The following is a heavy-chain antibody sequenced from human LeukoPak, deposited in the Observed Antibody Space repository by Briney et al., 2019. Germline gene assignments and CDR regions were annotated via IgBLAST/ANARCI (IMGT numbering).Heavy chain of an antibody. V-gene: IGHV3-66*01. J-gene: IGHJ5*02. CDR3: ARGVTAVPA. CDR2: IYSDIST. CDR1: GFTVSNNY. Sequence: GGSLRLSCAASGFTVSNNYMGWVRQAPGKGLEWVSSIYSDISTYYADSVKGRFTISRDDSKNTLFLQMNSLRAEDTAVYYCARGVTAVPAWGQGTLVTVSS. D-gene: IGHD2-21*02.